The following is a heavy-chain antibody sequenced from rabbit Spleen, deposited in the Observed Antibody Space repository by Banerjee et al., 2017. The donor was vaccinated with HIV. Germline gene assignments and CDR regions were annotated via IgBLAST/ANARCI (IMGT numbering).Heavy chain of an antibody. D-gene: IGHD8-1*01. CDR3: ARGDSTYYYAFNL. CDR2: IRADSSDST. J-gene: IGHJ4*01. CDR1: GFSFSSSYW. Sequence: QEQLVESGGGLVQPEGSLTLTCTASGFSFSSSYWMCWVRQAPGKGLELIACIRADSSDSTAYASWARGRFTISKTSSTTVTLQMTSLTVADTATYFCARGDSTYYYAFNLWGQGTLVTVS. V-gene: IGHV1S45*01.